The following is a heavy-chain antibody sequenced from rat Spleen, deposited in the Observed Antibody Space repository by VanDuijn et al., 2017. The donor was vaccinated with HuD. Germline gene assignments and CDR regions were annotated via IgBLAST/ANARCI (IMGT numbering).Heavy chain of an antibody. Sequence: VQLKESGPGLVQPSQTLSLTCTVSGFSLTDYSVHWVRQPPGKGLEWMGVMWSGGSTAYNSALKSRLSISRDTSKNQVFLKMISLQTDDTGTYYCTRDSGYGVMDAWGQGASVTVSS. D-gene: IGHD4-3*01. J-gene: IGHJ4*01. CDR3: TRDSGYGVMDA. CDR1: GFSLTDYS. CDR2: MWSGGST. V-gene: IGHV2S63*01.